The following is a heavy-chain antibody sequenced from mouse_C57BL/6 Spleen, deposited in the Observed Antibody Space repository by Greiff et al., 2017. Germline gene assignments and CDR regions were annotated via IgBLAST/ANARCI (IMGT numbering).Heavy chain of an antibody. CDR3: AGAQASRAMDY. CDR2: IYPGDGDT. D-gene: IGHD3-2*02. CDR1: GYAFRSYW. J-gene: IGHJ4*01. Sequence: QVQLQQSGAELVKPGASVKISCKASGYAFRSYWMNWVKQRPGKGLEWIGQIYPGDGDTNYNGKFKGKATLTADKSSSTAYMQLSSLTSEDSAVYFCAGAQASRAMDYWGQGTSVTVSS. V-gene: IGHV1-80*01.